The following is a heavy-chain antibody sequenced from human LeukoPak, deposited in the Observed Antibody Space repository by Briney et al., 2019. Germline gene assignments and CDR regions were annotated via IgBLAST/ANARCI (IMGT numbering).Heavy chain of an antibody. D-gene: IGHD5-24*01. CDR1: GGSTSSGDYY. CDR3: ARGRGEMATIIGDYYFDY. J-gene: IGHJ4*02. CDR2: IYYSGST. V-gene: IGHV4-30-4*01. Sequence: SETLSLTCTVSGGSTSSGDYYWSWIRQPPGKGLEWIGYIYYSGSTYYNPSLKSRVTISVDTSKNQFSLKLSSVTAADTAVYYCARGRGEMATIIGDYYFDYWGQGTLVTVSS.